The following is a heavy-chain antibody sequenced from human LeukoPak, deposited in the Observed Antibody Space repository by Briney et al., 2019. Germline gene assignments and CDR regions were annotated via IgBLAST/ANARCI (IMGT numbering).Heavy chain of an antibody. CDR3: ARVVGLTGYSSSWYSGYYYYYMDV. CDR2: IYYSGST. CDR1: GGSISSYY. Sequence: PSETLSLTCTVSGGSISSYYWSWIRQPPGKGLEWIGYIYYSGSTNYNPSLKSRVTISVDTSKNQFSLKLSSVTAADTAVYYCARVVGLTGYSSSWYSGYYYYYMDVWGKGTTVTVSS. V-gene: IGHV4-59*01. D-gene: IGHD6-13*01. J-gene: IGHJ6*03.